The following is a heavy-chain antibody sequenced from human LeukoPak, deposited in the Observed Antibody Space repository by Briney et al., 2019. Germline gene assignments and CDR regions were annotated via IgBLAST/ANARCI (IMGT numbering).Heavy chain of an antibody. CDR1: GFTFSSSA. CDR2: ISGSGGST. J-gene: IGHJ6*03. CDR3: AKGGGSLGYYYYYMDV. Sequence: PGGTLRLSCAASGFTFSSSAMSWVRQAPGKGLEWVSAISGSGGSTYYADYVKGRFTISRDNSKNTLYLQMNSLRAEDTAVYYCAKGGGSLGYYYYYMDVWGKGTTVTVSS. V-gene: IGHV3-23*01. D-gene: IGHD1-26*01.